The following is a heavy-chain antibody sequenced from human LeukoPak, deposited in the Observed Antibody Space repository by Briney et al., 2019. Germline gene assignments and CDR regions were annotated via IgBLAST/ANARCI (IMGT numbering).Heavy chain of an antibody. CDR1: GFTFSGSA. CDR2: IRSKANSYAT. J-gene: IGHJ4*02. CDR3: TRQPSASFDY. V-gene: IGHV3-73*01. Sequence: GGSLRLSCAASGFTFSGSAMHWVRQASAKGLEWVGRIRSKANSYATAYAASVKGRFTISRDDSKNTAYLQMNSLKTEDTAVYYCTRQPSASFDYWGQGTLVTVPS.